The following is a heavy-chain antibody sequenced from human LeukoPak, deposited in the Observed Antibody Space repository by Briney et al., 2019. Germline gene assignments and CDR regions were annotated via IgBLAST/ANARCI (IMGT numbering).Heavy chain of an antibody. CDR3: AKNKHYDSSGYHDY. V-gene: IGHV3-23*01. Sequence: GGSLRLSCAASGFTFSSYAMTWVRQAPGKGLEWVSGISGSGGSTYYADSLKGRFIISRDNSEKKLYLQMNSLRAEDTAVYYCAKNKHYDSSGYHDYWGQGTLVTVSS. D-gene: IGHD3-22*01. CDR1: GFTFSSYA. J-gene: IGHJ4*02. CDR2: ISGSGGST.